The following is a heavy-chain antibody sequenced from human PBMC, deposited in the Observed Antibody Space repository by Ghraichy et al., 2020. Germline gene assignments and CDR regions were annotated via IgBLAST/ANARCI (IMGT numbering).Heavy chain of an antibody. CDR1: GGSMSSYY. CDR2: ISYSGST. CDR3: VRERGYTYGYFYYYYMDV. V-gene: IGHV4-59*01. D-gene: IGHD5-18*01. Sequence: SETLSLPCTVSGGSMSSYYWSWIRQPPGKGLEWIGYISYSGSTSYNPSLKSRVTISVDTSKNQFSLKLSSVTAADTAVYYCVRERGYTYGYFYYYYMDVWGKGTTVTVSS. J-gene: IGHJ6*03.